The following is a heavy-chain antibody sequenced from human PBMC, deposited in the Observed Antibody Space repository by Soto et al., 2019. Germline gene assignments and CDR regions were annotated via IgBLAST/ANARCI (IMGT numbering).Heavy chain of an antibody. J-gene: IGHJ4*02. CDR2: ISSSGSTI. CDR1: GFTFSSYE. CDR3: ARDGAVEDFDY. D-gene: IGHD6-19*01. V-gene: IGHV3-48*03. Sequence: GGSLRLSCAASGFTFSSYEMNWVRQAPGKGLEWVSYISSSGSTIYYADSVKGRFTISRDNAKNSLYLQMNSLRAEDTAVYYCARDGAVEDFDYWGQGTLGTVSS.